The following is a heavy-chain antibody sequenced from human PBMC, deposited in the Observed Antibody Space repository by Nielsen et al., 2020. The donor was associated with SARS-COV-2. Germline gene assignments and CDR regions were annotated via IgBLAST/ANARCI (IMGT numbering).Heavy chain of an antibody. Sequence: GGSLRLSCAASGFTFSGSAMHWVRQASGKGLEWVGRIRSKANSYATAYAASVKGRFTISRDDSKNTAYLQMNSLKTEDTAVYYCTRHPDNGDYFYWYFELWGRGTLVTVSS. CDR3: TRHPDNGDYFYWYFEL. J-gene: IGHJ2*01. D-gene: IGHD4-17*01. V-gene: IGHV3-73*01. CDR1: GFTFSGSA. CDR2: IRSKANSYAT.